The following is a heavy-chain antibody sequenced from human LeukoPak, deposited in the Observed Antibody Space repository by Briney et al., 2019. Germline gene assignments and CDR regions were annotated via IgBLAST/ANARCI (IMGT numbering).Heavy chain of an antibody. D-gene: IGHD3-22*01. J-gene: IGHJ2*01. CDR2: IYYSGST. Sequence: PSETLSLTCAVYGGSFSGYYWSWIRQHPGKGLEWIGYIYYSGSTYYNPSLKSRVTISVDTSKNQFSLKLSSVTAADTAVYYCARGPDSSGYYYGYWYFDLWGRGTLVTVSS. V-gene: IGHV4-31*11. CDR1: GGSFSGYY. CDR3: ARGPDSSGYYYGYWYFDL.